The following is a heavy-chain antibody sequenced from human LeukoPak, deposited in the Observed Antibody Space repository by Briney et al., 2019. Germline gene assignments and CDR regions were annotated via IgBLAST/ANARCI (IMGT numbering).Heavy chain of an antibody. J-gene: IGHJ4*02. CDR2: INSDGSST. V-gene: IGHV3-74*01. D-gene: IGHD3-10*01. Sequence: GGSLRLSCAASGFTFSSYWMHWVRQAPGKVLVWVSRINSDGSSTSYADSVKGRFTISRDNAKNSLYLQMNSLRAEDTAVYYCARGQSYYYGSGSSDYWGQGTLVTVSS. CDR3: ARGQSYYYGSGSSDY. CDR1: GFTFSSYW.